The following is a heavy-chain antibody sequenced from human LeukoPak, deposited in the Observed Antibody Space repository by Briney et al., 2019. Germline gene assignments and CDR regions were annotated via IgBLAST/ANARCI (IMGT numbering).Heavy chain of an antibody. CDR3: ARASGGYSSDY. D-gene: IGHD3-22*01. CDR1: GGSISSGDYY. CDR2: IYYSGST. Sequence: SETLSLTCTVSGGSISSGDYYCSWIRQPPGKGLEWIGYIYYSGSTYYNPSLKSRVTISVDTSKNQFSLKLGSVTAADTAVYYCARASGGYSSDYWGQGTLVTVSS. J-gene: IGHJ4*02. V-gene: IGHV4-30-4*01.